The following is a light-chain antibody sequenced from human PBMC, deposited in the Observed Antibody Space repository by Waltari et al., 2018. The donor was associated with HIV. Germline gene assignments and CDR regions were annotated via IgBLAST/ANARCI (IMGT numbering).Light chain of an antibody. CDR2: DAS. J-gene: IGKJ5*01. Sequence: EIVLTQSPATLSLSPGERATLSYRASQSVSSYLAWYQQKPVQAPRLLIYDASNRATGIPARFSGSGSGTDFTLTISSLEPEDFAVYYCQQRSNWPGITFGQGTRLEIK. CDR3: QQRSNWPGIT. CDR1: QSVSSY. V-gene: IGKV3-11*01.